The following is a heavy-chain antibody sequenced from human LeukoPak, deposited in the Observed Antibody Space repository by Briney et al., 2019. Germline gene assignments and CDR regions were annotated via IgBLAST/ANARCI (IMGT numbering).Heavy chain of an antibody. V-gene: IGHV3-23*01. D-gene: IGHD6-6*01. CDR3: AKASSSSVPNTYFDY. CDR2: VSGSGRST. CDR1: GFILSTKY. Sequence: GALRLSCAASGFILSTKYMTWVRQAPGKALEWVSDVSGSGRSTYYADSVKGRFTISRDNSKNTLYLQMSSLRGEDTAVYYCAKASSSSVPNTYFDYWGQGSLVTVSS. J-gene: IGHJ4*02.